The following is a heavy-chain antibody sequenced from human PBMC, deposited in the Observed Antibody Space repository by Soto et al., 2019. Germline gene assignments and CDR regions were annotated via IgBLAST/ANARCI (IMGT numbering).Heavy chain of an antibody. V-gene: IGHV3-23*01. CDR3: AKEGGHYDFWSGYNYYFDY. CDR2: ISGSGGST. CDR1: GFTFSSYA. D-gene: IGHD3-3*01. J-gene: IGHJ4*02. Sequence: GGSLRLSCAASGFTFSSYAMSWVRQAPGKGLEWVSAISGSGGSTYYADSVKGRFTISRDNSKNTLYLQMNSLRAEDTAVYYCAKEGGHYDFWSGYNYYFDYWGQGTLVTVSS.